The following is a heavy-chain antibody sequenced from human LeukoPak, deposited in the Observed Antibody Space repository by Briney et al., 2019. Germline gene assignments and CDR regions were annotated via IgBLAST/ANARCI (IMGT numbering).Heavy chain of an antibody. CDR2: IKSKTDGETT. CDR3: AKDIGYDILTGYFDY. V-gene: IGHV3-15*01. J-gene: IGHJ4*02. CDR1: GLTFSNAW. Sequence: GGSLRLSCATSGLTFSNAWMSWVRQAPGKGLEWVGRIKSKTDGETTDYAAPVKGRFTISRDDSKNTLYLQMNRLRAEDTALYYCAKDIGYDILTGYFDYWGQGTLVTVSS. D-gene: IGHD3-9*01.